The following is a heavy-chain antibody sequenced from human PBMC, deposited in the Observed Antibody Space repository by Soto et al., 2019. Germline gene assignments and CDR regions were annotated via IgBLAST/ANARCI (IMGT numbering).Heavy chain of an antibody. CDR2: VYYSGIT. D-gene: IGHD1-20*01. CDR3: ARTRDNNINYYYALDV. V-gene: IGHV4-61*01. J-gene: IGHJ6*02. CDR1: GGSGISPTDH. Sequence: LCLPWSVAGGSGISPTDHWNCNRQSQGKGLEWIGFVYYSGITNYSPSLKSRVTISLDTSKDQFSLRLTSVTAADTAVYYCARTRDNNINYYYALDVCGQGTTVTVSS.